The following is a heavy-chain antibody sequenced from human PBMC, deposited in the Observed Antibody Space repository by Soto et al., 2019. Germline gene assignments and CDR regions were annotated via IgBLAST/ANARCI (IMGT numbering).Heavy chain of an antibody. D-gene: IGHD5-12*01. CDR3: AGGGGWLTDY. Sequence: QVQLQESGPGLVKPSETLSLTCTVSGRSLSSGFWGWFRQPPGKRLEWIGYIHHSGTTQYNPSLTXRVTLSSDPSKSHFSLKLSSVTAADTALYFCAGGGGWLTDYWGQGTLVTVSS. V-gene: IGHV4-59*01. CDR2: IHHSGTT. CDR1: GRSLSSGF. J-gene: IGHJ4*02.